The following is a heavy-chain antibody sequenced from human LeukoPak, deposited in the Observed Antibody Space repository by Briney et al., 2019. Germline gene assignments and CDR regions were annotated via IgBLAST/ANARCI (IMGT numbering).Heavy chain of an antibody. CDR1: GGTFCSYA. Sequence: GASVKVSCKASGGTFCSYAISWVRQAPGQGLEWMGGIIPIFGTADYAQKFQGRVTITADESTSTAYMELSRLSAEDTAVYYCASGESSGYQLLSFYYMDVWGKGTTVTIPS. D-gene: IGHD2-2*01. V-gene: IGHV1-69*13. CDR2: IIPIFGTA. CDR3: ASGESSGYQLLSFYYMDV. J-gene: IGHJ6*03.